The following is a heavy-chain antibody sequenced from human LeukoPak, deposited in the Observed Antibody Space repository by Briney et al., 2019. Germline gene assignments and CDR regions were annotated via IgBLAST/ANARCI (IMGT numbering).Heavy chain of an antibody. Sequence: SGGSLRLSCAASGFTFSNAWMSWVRQAPGKGLEWVGRIKSKADGGTTDYAAPAKGRFTISREDSKNTLYLQMNSLKTEDTAVYYCTTWFAWSGKSQYSSGSADKPHDYWGQGTLVTVSS. V-gene: IGHV3-15*01. D-gene: IGHD6-19*01. CDR3: TTWFAWSGKSQYSSGSADKPHDY. J-gene: IGHJ4*02. CDR1: GFTFSNAW. CDR2: IKSKADGGTT.